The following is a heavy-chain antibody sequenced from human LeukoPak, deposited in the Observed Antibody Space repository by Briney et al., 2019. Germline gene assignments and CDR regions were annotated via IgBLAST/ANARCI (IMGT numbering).Heavy chain of an antibody. Sequence: SETLSLACTVSGGSISSYYWSWIRQPAGKGLEWIGRIYTSGSTNYNPSLKSRVTMSVDTSKNQFSLKLSSVTAADTAVYYCARSGSFSDWFDPWGQGTLVTVSS. CDR2: IYTSGST. D-gene: IGHD1-26*01. CDR3: ARSGSFSDWFDP. J-gene: IGHJ5*02. CDR1: GGSISSYY. V-gene: IGHV4-4*07.